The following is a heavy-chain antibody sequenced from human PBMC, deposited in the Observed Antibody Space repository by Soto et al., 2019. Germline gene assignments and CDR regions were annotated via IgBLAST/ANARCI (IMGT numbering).Heavy chain of an antibody. V-gene: IGHV1-18*01. J-gene: IGHJ4*02. CDR1: GYTFTSYG. CDR2: ISAYNGNT. CDR3: ARDSHDYIWGSYRSDRLFDY. Sequence: ASVKVSCKASGYTFTSYGISWVRQAPGQGLEWMGWISAYNGNTNYAQKLQGRVTMTTDTSTSTAYMELRGLRSDDTAVYYCARDSHDYIWGSYRSDRLFDYWGQGTLVTVSS. D-gene: IGHD3-16*02.